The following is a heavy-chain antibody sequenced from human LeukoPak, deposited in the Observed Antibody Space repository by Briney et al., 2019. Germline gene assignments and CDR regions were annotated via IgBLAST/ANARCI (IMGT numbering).Heavy chain of an antibody. J-gene: IGHJ6*02. Sequence: SVKVSCKASGGTFSSYAISWVRQAPGQGLEWMGRIIPILGIANYAQKFQGRVTMTEDTSTDTVYMELSSLRSEDTAVYYCARASTWLRGGGLYYYYGMDVWGQGTTVTVSS. CDR2: IIPILGIA. CDR3: ARASTWLRGGGLYYYYGMDV. V-gene: IGHV1-69*04. D-gene: IGHD5-12*01. CDR1: GGTFSSYA.